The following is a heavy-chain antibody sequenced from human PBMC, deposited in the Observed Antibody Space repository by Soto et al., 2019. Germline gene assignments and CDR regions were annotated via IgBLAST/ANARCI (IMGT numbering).Heavy chain of an antibody. Sequence: QVQLQESGPGLVKPSQTLSLTCTVSGGSISSGGYYWSWVRQHPGKGLEWNGYIYYSGSTYYNPYLESRVTYSLDRSKTHFSRKLSSVTATDTAVYYYERQISYYDSSGYYYVCIDYWGQGTLVTVSS. D-gene: IGHD3-22*01. CDR1: GGSISSGGYY. V-gene: IGHV4-31*03. CDR3: ERQISYYDSSGYYYVCIDY. CDR2: IYYSGST. J-gene: IGHJ4*02.